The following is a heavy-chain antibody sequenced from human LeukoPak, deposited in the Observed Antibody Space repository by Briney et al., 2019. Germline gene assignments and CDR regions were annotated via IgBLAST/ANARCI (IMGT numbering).Heavy chain of an antibody. CDR1: GFTFSSYW. CDR2: IKQDGSAK. Sequence: GGSLRLSCAASGFTFSSYWMTWVRQAPGKGLAWVANIKQDGSAKYYMDSVKGRFTISRDNAKNSLYLQMNSLRAEDTAIYYCTRVGYIDEGIDYWGQGTLVTVSS. CDR3: TRVGYIDEGIDY. V-gene: IGHV3-7*04. D-gene: IGHD5-24*01. J-gene: IGHJ4*02.